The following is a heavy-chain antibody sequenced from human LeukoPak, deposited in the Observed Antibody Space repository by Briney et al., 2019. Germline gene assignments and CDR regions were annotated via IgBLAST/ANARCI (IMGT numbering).Heavy chain of an antibody. V-gene: IGHV3-23*01. D-gene: IGHD5-12*01. CDR1: GFTFTSYA. Sequence: GGSLRLSCAASGFTFTSYAMSWVRQAPGKGLEWVSSISGSGGGTFYADSVKGRFTISRDNSKNTLYLQMNSLRVEDTAVYYCAREHSGYDFPGRDYYYMDVWGKGTTVTVSS. CDR2: ISGSGGGT. J-gene: IGHJ6*03. CDR3: AREHSGYDFPGRDYYYMDV.